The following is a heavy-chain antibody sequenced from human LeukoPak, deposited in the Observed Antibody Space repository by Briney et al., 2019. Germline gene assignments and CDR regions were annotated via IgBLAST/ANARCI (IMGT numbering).Heavy chain of an antibody. CDR1: GGSISSYY. D-gene: IGHD3-9*01. CDR2: IYYSGST. Sequence: SETLSLTCTVSGGSISSYYWSWIRQPPGRGLGWIGYIYYSGSTNYNPSLKSQVTISVDTSKNQFSLKLSSVTAADTAVYYCAISNYDILTGYPTSFDYWGQGTLVTVSS. J-gene: IGHJ4*02. V-gene: IGHV4-59*01. CDR3: AISNYDILTGYPTSFDY.